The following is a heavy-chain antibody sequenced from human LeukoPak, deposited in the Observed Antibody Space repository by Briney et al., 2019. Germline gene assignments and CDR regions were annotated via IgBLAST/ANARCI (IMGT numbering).Heavy chain of an antibody. CDR1: GGSISSYY. CDR2: IYYSGST. D-gene: IGHD6-13*01. J-gene: IGHJ4*02. CDR3: ARWTAGGPIRGSSWAGFDY. V-gene: IGHV4-59*01. Sequence: SETLSLTCTVSGGSISSYYWSWIRQPPGKGLEWIGYIYYSGSTNYNPSLKSRVTISVDTSKNQFSLKLSSVTAADTAVYYCARWTAGGPIRGSSWAGFDYWGQGTLVTVSS.